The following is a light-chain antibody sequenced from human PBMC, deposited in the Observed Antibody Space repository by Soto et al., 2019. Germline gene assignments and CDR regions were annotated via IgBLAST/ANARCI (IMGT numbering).Light chain of an antibody. Sequence: DIVMTQSPATLSVSPGERATLSCRASQSVGTNLAWYQQKPGQAPRLLIYGASTRATGIPARFSGSGSGTEVTLAISSLQSEDFAVYYCQQYNNWPWTFGQGPKVELK. CDR2: GAS. CDR1: QSVGTN. V-gene: IGKV3-15*01. J-gene: IGKJ1*01. CDR3: QQYNNWPWT.